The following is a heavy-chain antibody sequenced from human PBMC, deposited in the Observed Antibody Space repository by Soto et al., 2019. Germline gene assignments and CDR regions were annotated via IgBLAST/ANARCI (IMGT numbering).Heavy chain of an antibody. CDR2: IHPSDSYV. CDR3: TRRGSSSFYHFDF. CDR1: GYSFTAYW. Sequence: GESLKISCQASGYSFTAYWITWVRQLPGKGLEWMATIHPSDSYVDYSPSFRGHVTFSVDRSITTVYLQWNSLKASDSAMYFCTRRGSSSFYHFDFWGQGALVTVSS. V-gene: IGHV5-10-1*01. J-gene: IGHJ4*02. D-gene: IGHD6-6*01.